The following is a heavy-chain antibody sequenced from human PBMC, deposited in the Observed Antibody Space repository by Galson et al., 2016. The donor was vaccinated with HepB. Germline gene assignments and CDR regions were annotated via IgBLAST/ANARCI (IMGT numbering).Heavy chain of an antibody. V-gene: IGHV3-21*04. D-gene: IGHD2-2*01. CDR1: GFTFNKYY. J-gene: IGHJ4*02. CDR3: AKVGPSCSSTRCSDYYFDY. Sequence: SLRLSCAASGFTFNKYYMNWVRQAPGKALQWVSSISVSSSYIYYADSVKGRFTISRDNSKNTLYLQMNSLRAEDTAVYYCAKVGPSCSSTRCSDYYFDYWGQGTLVTVSS. CDR2: ISVSSSYI.